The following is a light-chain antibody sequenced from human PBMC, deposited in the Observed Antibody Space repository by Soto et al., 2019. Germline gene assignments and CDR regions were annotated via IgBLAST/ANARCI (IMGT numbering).Light chain of an antibody. Sequence: EIVMTQSPATLSVYPGERATLACRASQSVSSNLAWYQQKPGQAPRLLIYGASTRATGIPARFSGSRSGTEFTLTISSVQSEDFAVYYCQQYNNWPPYTFGRGTKLEIK. CDR2: GAS. CDR1: QSVSSN. V-gene: IGKV3-15*01. J-gene: IGKJ2*01. CDR3: QQYNNWPPYT.